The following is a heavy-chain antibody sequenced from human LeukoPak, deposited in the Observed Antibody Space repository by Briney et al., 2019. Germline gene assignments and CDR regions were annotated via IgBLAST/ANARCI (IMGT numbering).Heavy chain of an antibody. J-gene: IGHJ5*02. CDR3: ARDLGVYGSGTFDP. V-gene: IGHV4-34*01. D-gene: IGHD3-10*01. CDR1: GGSFSGYF. Sequence: SSETLSLTCAVYGGSFSGYFWSWIRQSPGKGLEWIGEISHRGTTNYNPSLKSRVTISVDTSKNQFSLKLSSVTAADTAVYYCARDLGVYGSGTFDPWGQGTLVTVSS. CDR2: ISHRGTT.